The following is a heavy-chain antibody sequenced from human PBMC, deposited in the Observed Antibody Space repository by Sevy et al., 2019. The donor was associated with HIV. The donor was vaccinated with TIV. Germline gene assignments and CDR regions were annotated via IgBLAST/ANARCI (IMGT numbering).Heavy chain of an antibody. CDR3: VKDSAFNDFWSGYWVY. V-gene: IGHV3-64D*06. CDR2: ISSNGGST. D-gene: IGHD3-3*01. Sequence: GGSLRLSCSASGFTFSSYAMHWVRQAPGKGLEYVSAISSNGGSTYYADSVKGRLTISRDNAKNKLYLQMSSLRADDTAVYYCVKDSAFNDFWSGYWVYWGQGTLVTVSS. J-gene: IGHJ4*02. CDR1: GFTFSSYA.